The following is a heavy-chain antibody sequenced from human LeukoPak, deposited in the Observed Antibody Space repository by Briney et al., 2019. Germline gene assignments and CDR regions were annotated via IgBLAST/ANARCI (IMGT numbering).Heavy chain of an antibody. V-gene: IGHV1-2*02. CDR3: AIEVVVIATDARDI. CDR2: INPNSGGT. J-gene: IGHJ3*02. Sequence: ASVKVSCKAFGYTFTVNYMHWVRPTPGQGLEWMGWINPNSGGTNYAQKFQGRVTMTKDTSISTAYMELSRLRSDDTAVYYCAIEVVVIATDARDIWGQGTMVTVSS. D-gene: IGHD2-21*01. CDR1: GYTFTVNY.